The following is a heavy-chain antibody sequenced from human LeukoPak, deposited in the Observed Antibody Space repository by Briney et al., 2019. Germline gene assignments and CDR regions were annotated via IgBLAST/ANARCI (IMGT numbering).Heavy chain of an antibody. CDR3: ARDGNYYDSSGPADY. Sequence: GRSLRLSCAASRFTFSRYWMHWVRQDPGKGLVWDSRINSDGISTSYADSVKGRFTISRDNAKNTLYLQMNSLRAEDTAVYYCARDGNYYDSSGPADYWGQGTLVTVSS. D-gene: IGHD3-22*01. J-gene: IGHJ4*02. CDR1: RFTFSRYW. V-gene: IGHV3-74*01. CDR2: INSDGIST.